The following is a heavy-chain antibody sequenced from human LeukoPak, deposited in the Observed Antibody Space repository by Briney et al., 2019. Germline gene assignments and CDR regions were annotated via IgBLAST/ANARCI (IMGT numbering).Heavy chain of an antibody. D-gene: IGHD3-16*01. J-gene: IGHJ6*03. CDR2: MNPNSGNT. V-gene: IGHV1-8*02. Sequence: ASVKVSCKASGYTFTSYDIHWVRQATGQGLEWMGWMNPNSGNTGYAQKLQGRVTMTTDTSTSTAYMELRSLRSDDTAVYYCARASLGGRLSTNYYYYMDVWGKGTTVTVSS. CDR1: GYTFTSYD. CDR3: ARASLGGRLSTNYYYYMDV.